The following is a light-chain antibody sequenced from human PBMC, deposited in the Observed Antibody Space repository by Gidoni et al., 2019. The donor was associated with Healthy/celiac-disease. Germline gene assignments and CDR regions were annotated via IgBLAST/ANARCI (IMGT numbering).Light chain of an antibody. CDR1: QGISSY. CDR2: AAS. V-gene: IGKV1-8*01. J-gene: IGKJ3*01. CDR3: QQYYSYPSFT. Sequence: AIRMTPSPSSFSASTGDRVTITCRASQGISSYLAWYQQKPGKAPKLLIYAASTLQSGVPSRFSGSGSGTDFTLTISCLQSEDFATYYCQQYYSYPSFTFGPGTKVDIK.